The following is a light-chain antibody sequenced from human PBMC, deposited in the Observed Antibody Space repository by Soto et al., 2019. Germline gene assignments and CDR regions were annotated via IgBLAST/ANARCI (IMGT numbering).Light chain of an antibody. CDR2: DAS. CDR3: QQYGRSAGLFT. V-gene: IGKV3-20*01. Sequence: EIVLTQSPDTLSLSPGERATLSCRASQSVSNTYLAWYQQKPGQAPRLLIYDASSRATGIPDRFSGSGSGTDFTLTISRLEPEDFAVYYCQQYGRSAGLFTFXPGTKVDIK. J-gene: IGKJ3*01. CDR1: QSVSNTY.